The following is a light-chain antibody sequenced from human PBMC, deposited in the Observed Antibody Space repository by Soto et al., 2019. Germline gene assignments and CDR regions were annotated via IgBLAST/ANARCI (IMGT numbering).Light chain of an antibody. CDR1: NIGITR. Sequence: SYELTQPPSVSVAPGQTAKITCGGDNIGITRVHWYQQRPGQAPLLVVYDDTDRPSGIPERFSGSNSENTATLTISRVEAGDEGDYYCQVWDSSSDHYVFGTGTKVTVL. CDR2: DDT. J-gene: IGLJ1*01. CDR3: QVWDSSSDHYV. V-gene: IGLV3-21*02.